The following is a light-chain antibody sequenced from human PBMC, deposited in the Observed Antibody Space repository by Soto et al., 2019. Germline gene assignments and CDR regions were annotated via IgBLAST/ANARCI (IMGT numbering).Light chain of an antibody. J-gene: IGKJ4*01. V-gene: IGKV3-15*01. CDR2: GAY. CDR3: QQYNDWPRLT. Sequence: EIVMTHSPATLSVSPWEIATLSCRASQSVSTNLAWYQQKPGQAPRLLIYGAYTRATGIPARFSGSASGTEFTLTISSLQSEDFAVYYCQQYNDWPRLTFGGGTKVDIK. CDR1: QSVSTN.